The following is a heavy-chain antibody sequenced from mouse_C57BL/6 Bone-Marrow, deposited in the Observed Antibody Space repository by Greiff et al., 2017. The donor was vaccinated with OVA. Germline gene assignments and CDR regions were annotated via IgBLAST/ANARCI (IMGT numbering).Heavy chain of an antibody. V-gene: IGHV5-4*01. J-gene: IGHJ4*01. Sequence: DVQLVESGGGLVKPGGSLKLSCAASGFTFSSYAMSWVRQTPEKRLEWVATISDGGSYTYYPDNVKGRFTISRDNAKSNLYLQMSHLKSEDTAMYYCARDSYYGSGYAMDYWGQGTSVTVSS. D-gene: IGHD1-1*01. CDR1: GFTFSSYA. CDR2: ISDGGSYT. CDR3: ARDSYYGSGYAMDY.